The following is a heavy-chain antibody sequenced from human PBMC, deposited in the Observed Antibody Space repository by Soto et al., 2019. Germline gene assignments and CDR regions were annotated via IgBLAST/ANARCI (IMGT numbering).Heavy chain of an antibody. CDR3: ARDGVAAGNINFDY. J-gene: IGHJ4*01. CDR1: GYRFTESA. CDR2: ISGDSGNT. D-gene: IGHD6-19*01. Sequence: GASVKVSCTASGYRFTESAMHWVRQAPGQRLEWMGWISGDSGNTKYSPKLQDRVTITRDTSASTAYMELSSLRSEDTALYYCARDGVAAGNINFDYWGQGTLVTVSS. V-gene: IGHV1-3*01.